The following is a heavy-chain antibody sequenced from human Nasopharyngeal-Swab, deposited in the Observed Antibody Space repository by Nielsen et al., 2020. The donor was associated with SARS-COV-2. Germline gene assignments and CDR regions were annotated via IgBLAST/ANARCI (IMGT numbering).Heavy chain of an antibody. CDR2: IKHDGSER. CDR3: ARETTSPAFDI. D-gene: IGHD1-7*01. CDR1: GFTFSYYW. V-gene: IGHV3-7*01. Sequence: GSLRLSCAASGFTFSYYWMTWVRQAPGKGLERVASIKHDGSERNYVGSVEGRFTISRDNAKQSLYLQMNSLRDEDTAVYYCARETTSPAFDIWGQGTMVTVSS. J-gene: IGHJ3*02.